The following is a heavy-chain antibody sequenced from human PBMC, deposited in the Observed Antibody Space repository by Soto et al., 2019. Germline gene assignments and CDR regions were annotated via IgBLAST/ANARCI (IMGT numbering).Heavy chain of an antibody. Sequence: GGPLRLSFGASGSNFSSYASSWVRHAPRKGLEWVSAISGSGGSTYYADSVKGRFTISRDNSKNTLYLQMNSLRAEDTAVYYCAKISLAVAGTKSDYWGQGTLVTVSS. D-gene: IGHD6-19*01. V-gene: IGHV3-23*01. CDR1: GSNFSSYA. CDR2: ISGSGGST. CDR3: AKISLAVAGTKSDY. J-gene: IGHJ4*02.